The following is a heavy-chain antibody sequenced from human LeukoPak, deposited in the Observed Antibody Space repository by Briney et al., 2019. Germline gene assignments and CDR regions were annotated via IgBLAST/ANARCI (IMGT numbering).Heavy chain of an antibody. V-gene: IGHV4-38-2*01. CDR3: ARRGYSSSWATLDY. J-gene: IGHJ4*02. Sequence: SETLSLTCAVSGYSISSGYYWGWIRQPPGKGLEWIGSIYHSGSTYYNPSLKSRVAISVDTSKNQFSLKLSSVTAADTAVYYCARRGYSSSWATLDYWGQGTLVTVSS. CDR1: GYSISSGYY. CDR2: IYHSGST. D-gene: IGHD6-13*01.